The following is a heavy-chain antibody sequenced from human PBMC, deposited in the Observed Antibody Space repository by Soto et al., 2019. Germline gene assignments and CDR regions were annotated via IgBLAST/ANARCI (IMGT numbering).Heavy chain of an antibody. CDR3: AGTTSHYWYYMDV. CDR1: GGSISSAGYY. CDR2: MYDSGNT. Sequence: SETLSLTCTVSGGSISSAGYYWGWIRQPPGKGLEWIGTMYDSGNTYYNPSLKSRITISVDTYKNQFSLKLTSVTPEDTAVYYCAGTTSHYWYYMDVWGKGTTLTVSS. D-gene: IGHD1-7*01. J-gene: IGHJ6*03. V-gene: IGHV4-39*01.